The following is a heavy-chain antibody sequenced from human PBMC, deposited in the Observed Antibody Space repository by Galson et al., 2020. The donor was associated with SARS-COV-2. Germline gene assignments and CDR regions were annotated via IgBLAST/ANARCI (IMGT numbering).Heavy chain of an antibody. J-gene: IGHJ6*02. D-gene: IGHD3-9*01. CDR2: IAYDGSNK. CDR3: AKDLTYYDILTGYYFRNGGAYYYYGMDV. V-gene: IGHV3-30*18. Sequence: GGSLRLSCEASGFTFSSYGMHWVRQAPGKGLEWVAVIAYDGSNKYYADSVKGRFTISRDNSKNTLYLQMNSLRAEDTAVYYCAKDLTYYDILTGYYFRNGGAYYYYGMDVWGQGTTVTVSS. CDR1: GFTFSSYG.